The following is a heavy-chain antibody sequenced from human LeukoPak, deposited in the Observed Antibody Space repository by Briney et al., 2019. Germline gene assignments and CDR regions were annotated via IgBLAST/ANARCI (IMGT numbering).Heavy chain of an antibody. CDR3: ASGGYSGYDSGNYYYYYMDV. CDR1: GFTFSSYW. CDR2: INSDGSST. J-gene: IGHJ6*03. V-gene: IGHV3-74*01. D-gene: IGHD5-12*01. Sequence: PGGSLRLSCAASGFTFSSYWMHWVRQAPGKGLVWVSRINSDGSSTSYAGSVKGRFTISRDNAKNTLYLQMNSLRAEDTAVYYCASGGYSGYDSGNYYYYYMDVWGKGTTVTISS.